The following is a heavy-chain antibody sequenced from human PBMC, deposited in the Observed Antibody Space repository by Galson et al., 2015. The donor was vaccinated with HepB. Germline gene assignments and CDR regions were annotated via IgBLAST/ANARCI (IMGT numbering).Heavy chain of an antibody. V-gene: IGHV1-8*01. CDR3: AKDHPLPYYHDSSGYYLDAFDI. CDR1: GYTFTSYD. D-gene: IGHD3-22*01. CDR2: MNPNSGNT. Sequence: SVKVSCKASGYTFTSYDINWVRQATGQGLEWMGWMNPNSGNTGYAQKFQGRVTMTRNTSISTAYMELSSLRSEDTAVYYCAKDHPLPYYHDSSGYYLDAFDIWGQGTMVTVSS. J-gene: IGHJ3*02.